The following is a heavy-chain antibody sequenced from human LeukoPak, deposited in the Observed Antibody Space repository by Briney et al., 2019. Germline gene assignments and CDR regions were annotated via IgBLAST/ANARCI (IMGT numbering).Heavy chain of an antibody. V-gene: IGHV4-34*01. J-gene: IGHJ4*02. CDR1: GGSFSGYY. CDR3: ARDTGNDFWSGWERYFDY. Sequence: SETLSLTCAVYGGSFSGYYWSWIRQPPGKGLEWIGEINHSGSTYYNPSLKSRVTISVDTSKNQFSLKLSSVTAADTAVYYCARDTGNDFWSGWERYFDYWGQGTLVTVSS. D-gene: IGHD3-3*01. CDR2: INHSGST.